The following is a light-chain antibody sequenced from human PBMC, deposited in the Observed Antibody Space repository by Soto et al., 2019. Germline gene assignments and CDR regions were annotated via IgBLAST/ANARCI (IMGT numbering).Light chain of an antibody. CDR1: QSVSSN. Sequence: EIVLTQSPAPLSLSPGERAPLSCRASQSVSSNLAWYQQKPGQAPRLLIYGASTRATGIPARFSGSGSETDFTLTVSSLRSEDSAVYYCQQYNYWPITFGQGTRRE. CDR3: QQYNYWPIT. J-gene: IGKJ5*01. CDR2: GAS. V-gene: IGKV3-15*01.